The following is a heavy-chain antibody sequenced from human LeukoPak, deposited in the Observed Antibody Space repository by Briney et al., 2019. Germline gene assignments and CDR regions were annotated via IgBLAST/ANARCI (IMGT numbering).Heavy chain of an antibody. CDR1: GGSISGYY. CDR3: ARGGVRGVKPDY. D-gene: IGHD3-10*01. V-gene: IGHV4-59*01. Sequence: PSETLSLTCTVFGGSISGYYWSRIRQPPEKGLEWIGYIYYSGSTDYNPSLKSRVTISVDTSKNHLSLNLRSVTAADTAVYYCARGGVRGVKPDYWGQGTQVTVSS. CDR2: IYYSGST. J-gene: IGHJ4*02.